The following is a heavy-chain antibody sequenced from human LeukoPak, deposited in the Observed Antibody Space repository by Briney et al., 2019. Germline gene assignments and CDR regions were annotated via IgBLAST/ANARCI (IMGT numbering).Heavy chain of an antibody. D-gene: IGHD4-23*01. CDR3: AKPLEKYTYGGNFDY. CDR1: GFTFSSYA. CDR2: ISSSADST. Sequence: GGSLRLSCAASGFTFSSYAMSWVRQAPRKGLAWVSVISSSADSTYYADSVKGRFTISRDNSKNTLYLQMNNLRAEDTAVYYCAKPLEKYTYGGNFDYWGQGILVTVSS. V-gene: IGHV3-23*01. J-gene: IGHJ4*02.